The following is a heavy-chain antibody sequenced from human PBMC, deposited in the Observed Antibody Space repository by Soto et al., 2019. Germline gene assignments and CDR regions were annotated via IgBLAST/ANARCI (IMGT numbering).Heavy chain of an antibody. CDR2: ITSSSDTI. D-gene: IGHD3-22*01. V-gene: IGHV3-48*02. J-gene: IGHJ6*02. CDR3: ARVVVVIPPGYYYAMDV. CDR1: GFTFSTYA. Sequence: GGSLRLSCAASGFTFSTYAMSWVRQAPGKGLEWVAYITSSSDTIYYSDSVKGRFTISRDNGKNSLFLQMNSLRDEDTAVYYCARVVVVIPPGYYYAMDVWGQGTTVTVSS.